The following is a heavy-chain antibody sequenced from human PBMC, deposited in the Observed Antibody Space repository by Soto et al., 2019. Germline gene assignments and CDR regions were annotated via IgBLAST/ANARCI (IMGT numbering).Heavy chain of an antibody. D-gene: IGHD3-3*01. J-gene: IGHJ6*02. V-gene: IGHV1-8*01. CDR1: GYTFTSYD. Sequence: ASVKVSCKASGYTFTSYDINWVRQATGQGLEWMGWMNPNSGNTGYAQKFQGRVTMTRNTSISTAYMELGSLRSEDTAVYYCATTSYYDFWSGPPYYYYGMDVWGQGTTVTVSS. CDR3: ATTSYYDFWSGPPYYYYGMDV. CDR2: MNPNSGNT.